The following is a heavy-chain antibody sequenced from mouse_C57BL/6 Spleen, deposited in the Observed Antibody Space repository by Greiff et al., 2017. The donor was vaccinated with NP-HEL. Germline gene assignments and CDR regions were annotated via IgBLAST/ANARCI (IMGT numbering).Heavy chain of an antibody. V-gene: IGHV1-7*01. CDR1: GYTFTSYW. Sequence: VQLQQSGAELAKPGASVKLSCKASGYTFTSYWMHWVKQRPGQGLEWIGYINPSSGYTKYNQKFKDKDTLTADKSSSTAYMQLSSLTYEDSAVYYYSRSTLVNWGQGTLVTVSA. CDR2: INPSSGYT. J-gene: IGHJ3*01. CDR3: SRSTLVN. D-gene: IGHD2-5*01.